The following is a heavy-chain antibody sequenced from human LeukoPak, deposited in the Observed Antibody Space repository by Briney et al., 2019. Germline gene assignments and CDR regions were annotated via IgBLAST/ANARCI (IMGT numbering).Heavy chain of an antibody. CDR3: TRQGNGDRTDYYYYGMDV. V-gene: IGHV3-49*03. CDR1: GFTFGDYA. D-gene: IGHD4-17*01. J-gene: IGHJ6*02. CDR2: IRSKAYGGTT. Sequence: GGSLRLSCTASGFTFGDYAMSWFRQAPGKGLEWVGFIRSKAYGGTTEYAASVKGRFTISRDDSKSIAYLQMNSLKTEDTAVYSCTRQGNGDRTDYYYYGMDVWGRGTTVTVSS.